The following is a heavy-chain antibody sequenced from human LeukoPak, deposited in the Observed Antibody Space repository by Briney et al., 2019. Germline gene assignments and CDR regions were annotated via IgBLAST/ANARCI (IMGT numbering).Heavy chain of an antibody. CDR2: VNPNSGNT. Sequence: GASVKVSCKASGCDFSSFDVNWVRQAPGQGLEWMGWVNPNSGNTGYAQKFQGRATMTRDTSISTAYMELSNLRSEDTAVYYCARGTPYCTSASCYNYWGQGSLVTVSS. D-gene: IGHD2-2*02. V-gene: IGHV1-8*01. CDR3: ARGTPYCTSASCYNY. CDR1: GCDFSSFD. J-gene: IGHJ4*02.